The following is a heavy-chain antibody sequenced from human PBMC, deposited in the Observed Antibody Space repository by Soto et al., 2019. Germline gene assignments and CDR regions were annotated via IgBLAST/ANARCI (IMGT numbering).Heavy chain of an antibody. CDR1: GFTVNNYQ. CDR3: ARDPSTTGYYGLDV. V-gene: IGHV3-53*01. J-gene: IGHJ6*02. Sequence: PWGSLRLSCAASGFTVNNYQMNWVRQAPGKGLEWVSVIYSGGVTYYPDSVKGRFTTIRDTSKNTVYLQMNSLRADDTAMYYCARDPSTTGYYGLDVWGQGTTVTVSS. CDR2: IYSGGVT.